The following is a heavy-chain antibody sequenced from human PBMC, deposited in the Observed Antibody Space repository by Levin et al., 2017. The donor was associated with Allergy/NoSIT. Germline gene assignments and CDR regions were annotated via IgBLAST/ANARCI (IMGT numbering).Heavy chain of an antibody. V-gene: IGHV3-7*01. J-gene: IGHJ4*02. CDR2: IKEDGSEK. CDR1: GFTFSSYW. D-gene: IGHD1-26*01. CDR3: ARGGRYYRY. Sequence: GESLKISCAASGFTFSSYWMTWVRQAPGKGLEWLANIKEDGSEKYYVDSVKGRFTISRDNAKNSQYLQMNSLRAEDTAVYYCARGGRYYRYWGQGTLVTVSS.